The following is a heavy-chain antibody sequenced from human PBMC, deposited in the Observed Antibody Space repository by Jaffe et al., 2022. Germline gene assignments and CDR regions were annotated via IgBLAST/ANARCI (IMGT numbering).Heavy chain of an antibody. CDR3: ARIWRPSGDYYYMDV. Sequence: QVTLRESGPALVKPTQTLTLTCTFSGFSLSTSGMCVSWVRQPPGKALEWLALIDWDDDKYYSTSLKTRLTISKDTSKNQVVLTMTNMDPVDTATYYCARIWRPSGDYYYMDVWGKGTTVTVSS. V-gene: IGHV2-70*20. J-gene: IGHJ6*03. CDR1: GFSLSTSGMC. CDR2: IDWDDDK. D-gene: IGHD6-25*01.